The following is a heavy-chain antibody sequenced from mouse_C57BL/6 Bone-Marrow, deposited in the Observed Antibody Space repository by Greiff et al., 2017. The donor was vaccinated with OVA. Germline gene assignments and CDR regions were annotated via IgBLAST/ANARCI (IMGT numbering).Heavy chain of an antibody. J-gene: IGHJ4*01. Sequence: EVKLVESGPGLAKPSQTLSLTCSVTGYSITSDYWNWIRKFPGNKLEYMGYISYSGSTYYNPSLKSRISITRDTSKNQYYLQLNSVTTEDTATYYCARSLLRCYYAMDYWGQGTSVTVSS. CDR3: ARSLLRCYYAMDY. CDR2: ISYSGST. D-gene: IGHD1-1*01. CDR1: GYSITSDY. V-gene: IGHV3-8*01.